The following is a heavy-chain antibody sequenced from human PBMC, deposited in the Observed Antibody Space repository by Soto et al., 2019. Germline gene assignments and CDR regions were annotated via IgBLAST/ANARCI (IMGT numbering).Heavy chain of an antibody. D-gene: IGHD2-2*01. CDR1: GGSISSYY. Sequence: SETLSLTCTVSGGSISSYYWSWIRQPPGKGLEWIGYIYYSGSTNYNPSLKSRVTISVDTSKNQFSLKLSSVTAADTAVYYCARTKRQPRSYCSSTSCYNWFDPWGQGTLVTVSS. V-gene: IGHV4-59*01. CDR2: IYYSGST. CDR3: ARTKRQPRSYCSSTSCYNWFDP. J-gene: IGHJ5*02.